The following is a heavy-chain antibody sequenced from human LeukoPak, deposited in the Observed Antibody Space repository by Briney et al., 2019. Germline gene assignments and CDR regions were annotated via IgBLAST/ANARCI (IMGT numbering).Heavy chain of an antibody. CDR2: IYTSGST. V-gene: IGHV4-61*02. D-gene: IGHD2-2*01. J-gene: IGHJ4*02. CDR1: GGSISSGSYY. Sequence: SETLSLXCTVSGGSISSGSYYWSWIRQPAGKGLEWIGRIYTSGSTNYNPSLKSRVTISVDTSKNQFSLKLSSVTAADTAVYHCARASAAAPFDYWGQGTLVTVSS. CDR3: ARASAAAPFDY.